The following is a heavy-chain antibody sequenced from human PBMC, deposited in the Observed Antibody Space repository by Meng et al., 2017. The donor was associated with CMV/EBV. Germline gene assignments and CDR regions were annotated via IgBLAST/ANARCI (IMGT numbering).Heavy chain of an antibody. J-gene: IGHJ4*02. CDR3: ARVWDSGWDY. V-gene: IGHV4-34*01. CDR1: GGSFSGYY. Sequence: QGRQQQWGAGLFKPSETLSLTCAVYGGSFSGYYWSWIRQPPGKGLEWIGEINHSGSTNYNPSLKSRVTISVDTSKNQFSLKLSSVTAADTAVYYCARVWDSGWDYWGQGTLVTVSS. D-gene: IGHD3-22*01. CDR2: INHSGST.